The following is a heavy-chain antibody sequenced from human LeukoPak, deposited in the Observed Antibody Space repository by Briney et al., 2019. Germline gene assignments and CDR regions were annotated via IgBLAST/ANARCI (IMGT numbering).Heavy chain of an antibody. V-gene: IGHV1-69*04. J-gene: IGHJ4*02. CDR2: IIPILGIA. Sequence: GASVKVSCKASGGTFSSYAISWVRQAPGQGLEWMGRIIPILGIANYAQKFQGRVTITADKSTSTAYMELSSLRSEDTAVYFCAQKGGGNPELWGPGNPGNVSP. CDR1: GGTFSSYA. D-gene: IGHD1-14*01. CDR3: AQKGGGNPEL.